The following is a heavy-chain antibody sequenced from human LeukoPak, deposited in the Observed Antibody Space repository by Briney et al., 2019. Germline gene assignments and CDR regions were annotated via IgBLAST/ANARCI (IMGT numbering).Heavy chain of an antibody. Sequence: ASVKVSCKASGYPFTSYGFSWVRQAPGQGLEWMGRTSTYNDNTHYAQKLQGRVTMTTDTSTSTAYMELRSLRSDDTAVYYCARDGDYGDYFDYCGQGTLVTVSS. V-gene: IGHV1-18*04. D-gene: IGHD4-17*01. CDR1: GYPFTSYG. CDR2: TSTYNDNT. CDR3: ARDGDYGDYFDY. J-gene: IGHJ4*02.